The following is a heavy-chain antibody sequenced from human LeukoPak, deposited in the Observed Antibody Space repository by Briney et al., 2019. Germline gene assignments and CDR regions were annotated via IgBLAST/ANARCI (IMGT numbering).Heavy chain of an antibody. CDR1: GGTFSTYA. CDR3: ARGVGATVGINAFDI. J-gene: IGHJ3*02. CDR2: IIPILGIA. D-gene: IGHD1-26*01. Sequence: SVKVSCKASGGTFSTYAISWVRQAPGQGLEWMGRIIPILGIANDAQKFQGRVTFTADKSTSTAYMEVSSLRSEDTAVYYCARGVGATVGINAFDIWGQGTMVTVSS. V-gene: IGHV1-69*04.